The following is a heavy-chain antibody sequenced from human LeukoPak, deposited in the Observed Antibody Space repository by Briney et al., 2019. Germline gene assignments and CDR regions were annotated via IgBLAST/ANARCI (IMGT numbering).Heavy chain of an antibody. D-gene: IGHD3-10*01. J-gene: IGHJ4*02. V-gene: IGHV3-11*01. CDR1: GFTVSSNY. CDR2: ISSSGSTI. CDR3: ALDSGSGSYSGY. Sequence: GGSLRLSCAASGFTVSSNYMSWVRQAPGKGLEGVSYISSSGSTIYYADSVKGRFTISRDNAKNSLYLQMNSLRAEDTAVYYCALDSGSGSYSGYWGLGTVVTVSS.